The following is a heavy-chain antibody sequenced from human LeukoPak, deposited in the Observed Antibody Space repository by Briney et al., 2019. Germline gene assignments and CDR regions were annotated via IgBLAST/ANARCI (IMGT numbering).Heavy chain of an antibody. V-gene: IGHV3-30*04. CDR2: VGNDEKTI. CDR1: GFTFTGHS. Sequence: PGGSLRLSCVASGFTFTGHSMHWVRQAPGKGLEWVAVVGNDEKTIFYADSLKGRFTISRGNSKNTLFLQMNSLRDEDTAVYYCARERQMGATPFDYWGQGSLVTVSS. CDR3: ARERQMGATPFDY. D-gene: IGHD1-26*01. J-gene: IGHJ4*02.